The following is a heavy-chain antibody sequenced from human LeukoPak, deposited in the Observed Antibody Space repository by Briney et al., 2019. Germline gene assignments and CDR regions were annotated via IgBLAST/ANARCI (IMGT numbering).Heavy chain of an antibody. CDR3: ASHGSWRFDY. D-gene: IGHD5-24*01. V-gene: IGHV3-7*01. Sequence: GGSLRLSCAASGFPFSSYWMSWVRQAPGKGLEWVANVKQDGSTKYYVDSVKGRFTISRDNAKNSLYLQMNSLRAEDTAVYFCASHGSWRFDYWGQGTLVTVSS. CDR1: GFPFSSYW. J-gene: IGHJ4*02. CDR2: VKQDGSTK.